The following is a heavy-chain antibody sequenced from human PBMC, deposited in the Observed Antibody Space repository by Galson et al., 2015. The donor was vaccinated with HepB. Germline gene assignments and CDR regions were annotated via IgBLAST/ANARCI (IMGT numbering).Heavy chain of an antibody. CDR2: IKQDGSEK. CDR3: ARDRYSSGWYYYGMDV. D-gene: IGHD6-19*01. J-gene: IGHJ6*02. V-gene: IGHV3-7*03. CDR1: GFTFSSYW. Sequence: SLRLSCAASGFTFSSYWMSWVRQAPGKGLEWVANIKQDGSEKYYVDSVKGRFTISRDNAKNSLYLQMNSLRAEDTAVYYCARDRYSSGWYYYGMDVWGQGTTVTVSS.